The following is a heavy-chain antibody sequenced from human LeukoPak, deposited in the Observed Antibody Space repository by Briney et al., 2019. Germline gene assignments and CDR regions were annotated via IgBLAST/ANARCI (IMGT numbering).Heavy chain of an antibody. J-gene: IGHJ4*02. Sequence: SETLSLTCTVSGGSISTYYRSWIRQPPGKGLEWIGYIYYSGTTNYNPSLKSRVTMSVDTSKNQFSLKLRSVTAADTAVYYCAKSYDSSGCYLVFGSWGQGTLVTVSS. D-gene: IGHD3-22*01. CDR3: AKSYDSSGCYLVFGS. CDR2: IYYSGTT. V-gene: IGHV4-59*08. CDR1: GGSISTYY.